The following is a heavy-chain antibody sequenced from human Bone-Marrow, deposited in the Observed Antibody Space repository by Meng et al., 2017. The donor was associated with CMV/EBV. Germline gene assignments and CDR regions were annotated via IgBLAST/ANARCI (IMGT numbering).Heavy chain of an antibody. CDR3: ARRMYYDILTGYYDCTWFDP. Sequence: YYWGWISQRPGKGLGWIGFIYYSGSTFYNPSLKSRVTMSVDTSKNQFSLKLSSVTAADTAVYYCARRMYYDILTGYYDCTWFDPWGQGTLVTVSS. J-gene: IGHJ5*02. CDR2: IYYSGST. D-gene: IGHD3-9*01. V-gene: IGHV4-31*02. CDR1: YY.